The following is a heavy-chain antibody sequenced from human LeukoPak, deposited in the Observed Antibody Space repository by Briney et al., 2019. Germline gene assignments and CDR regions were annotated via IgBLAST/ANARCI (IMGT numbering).Heavy chain of an antibody. D-gene: IGHD6-13*01. J-gene: IGHJ4*02. CDR1: RFTFNDYA. CDR2: IFWNGGTI. V-gene: IGHV3-9*01. Sequence: PGGSLRLSCAASRFTFNDYAMHWVRQAPGKGLEWVSGIFWNGGTIGYADSVKGRFTTSRDNAKNSLYLQMNSLRAEDTALYYCAKDSGAAAAGTFDYWGQGTLVTVSS. CDR3: AKDSGAAAAGTFDY.